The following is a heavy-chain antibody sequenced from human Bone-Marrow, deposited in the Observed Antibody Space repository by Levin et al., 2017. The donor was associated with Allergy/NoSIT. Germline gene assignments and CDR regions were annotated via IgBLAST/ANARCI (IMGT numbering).Heavy chain of an antibody. Sequence: GSLRLSCAVSGTSITTSCWWTWIRQPPGKGLEWLGEIYHSGTTNYNPSLKSRVTISLDKSNNQFSLRLKSVTAADTAVYYCVRGDYYGSGTYYYIFDSWGQGTLVSVSS. D-gene: IGHD3-10*01. J-gene: IGHJ4*02. CDR3: VRGDYYGSGTYYYIFDS. CDR2: IYHSGTT. CDR1: GTSITTSCW. V-gene: IGHV4-4*02.